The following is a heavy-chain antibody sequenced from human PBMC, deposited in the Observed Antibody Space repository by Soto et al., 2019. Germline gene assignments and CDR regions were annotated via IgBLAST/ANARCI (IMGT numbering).Heavy chain of an antibody. Sequence: PSETLSLTCTVSGGSISSRSYYWGWIRQPPGKGLEWIGSIHHSGSTYYNPSLNSRLTISVDVSKNQFSLRLSSVTAADTAVYHCAKHLHIVATKYYYYYHVDVWGKGTTVTVSS. V-gene: IGHV4-39*01. CDR2: IHHSGST. CDR3: AKHLHIVATKYYYYYHVDV. D-gene: IGHD5-12*01. J-gene: IGHJ6*03. CDR1: GGSISSRSYY.